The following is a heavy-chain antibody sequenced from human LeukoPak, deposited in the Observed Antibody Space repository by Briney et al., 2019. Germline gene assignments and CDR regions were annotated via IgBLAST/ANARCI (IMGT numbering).Heavy chain of an antibody. CDR1: GGSISSYY. CDR3: ARQWAPMLRGTPPAFDI. D-gene: IGHD3-10*01. V-gene: IGHV4-59*08. J-gene: IGHJ3*02. CDR2: VYYSGRT. Sequence: SETLSLTCTVSGGSISSYYWSWFRQPPGKRLEWIGYVYYSGRTDYNPSLKSRVTISVDTSKNQFSLKLSSVTAADTAVYYCARQWAPMLRGTPPAFDIWGQGTMVTVSS.